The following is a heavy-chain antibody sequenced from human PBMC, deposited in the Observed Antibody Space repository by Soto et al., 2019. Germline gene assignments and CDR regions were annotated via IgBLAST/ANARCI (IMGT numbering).Heavy chain of an antibody. CDR2: IYYSGST. CDR1: CGSISSGDYY. V-gene: IGHV4-30-4*01. Sequence: TLSLTCPVSCGSISSGDYYWGLIPQPPGKGLEWIGYIYYSGSTYYNPSLKSRVTISVDTSKNQFSLKLSSVTAADTAVYYCASLKLGYSTFDPWGQGTLVTVSS. J-gene: IGHJ5*02. D-gene: IGHD5-18*01. CDR3: ASLKLGYSTFDP.